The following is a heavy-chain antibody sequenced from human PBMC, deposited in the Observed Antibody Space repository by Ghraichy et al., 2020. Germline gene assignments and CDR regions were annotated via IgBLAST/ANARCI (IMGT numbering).Heavy chain of an antibody. CDR1: GFTVSSNY. J-gene: IGHJ4*02. Sequence: LTCAASGFTVSSNYMSWVRQAPGKGLEWVSVIYSGGSTYYADSVKGRFTISRDNSKNTLYLQMNSLRAEDTAVYYCARSSYTHCSGGSCYPTLFDHWGQGTLVTVSS. CDR3: ARSSYTHCSGGSCYPTLFDH. D-gene: IGHD2-15*01. CDR2: IYSGGST. V-gene: IGHV3-53*01.